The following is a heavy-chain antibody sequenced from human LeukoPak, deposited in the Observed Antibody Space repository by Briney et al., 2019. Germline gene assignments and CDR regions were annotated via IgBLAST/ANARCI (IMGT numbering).Heavy chain of an antibody. CDR3: ARVRGGYYYFDY. J-gene: IGHJ4*02. CDR1: GGSISSSSYY. V-gene: IGHV4-39*01. D-gene: IGHD3-10*01. Sequence: SETLSLTCTVSGGSISSSSYYWGWIRQPPGKGLEWIGSIYYSGSTYYNPSLKSRVTISVDTSKNQFSLKLSSVTAADTAVYYCARVRGGYYYFDYWGQGTLVTVSS. CDR2: IYYSGST.